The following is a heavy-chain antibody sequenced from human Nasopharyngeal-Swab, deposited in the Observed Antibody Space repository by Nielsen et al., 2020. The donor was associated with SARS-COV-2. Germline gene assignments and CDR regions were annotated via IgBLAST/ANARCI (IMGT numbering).Heavy chain of an antibody. CDR2: INPNSGGT. Sequence: ASVKVSCKASGYTFTGYYMHWVRQAPGQGLEWMGRINPNSGGTNYAQKFQGRVTMTRDTSISTAYMELSRLRSDDTAVYYCARDPDHGGNPDYWGQGTLVTVSS. V-gene: IGHV1-2*06. CDR1: GYTFTGYY. D-gene: IGHD4-23*01. CDR3: ARDPDHGGNPDY. J-gene: IGHJ4*02.